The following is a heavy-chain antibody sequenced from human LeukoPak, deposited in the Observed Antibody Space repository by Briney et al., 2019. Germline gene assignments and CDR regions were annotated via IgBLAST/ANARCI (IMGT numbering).Heavy chain of an antibody. CDR2: IYYRGST. J-gene: IGHJ3*02. Sequence: SETLSLTCHVSGGSISSSTYYWAWIRQPPGKGLEWIGSIYYRGSTYYNPSLKSRVTISVDTSKNQFSLKLSSVTAADTAVYYCARVGYCSGGSCWDAFDIWGQGTMVTVSS. CDR1: GGSISSSTYY. V-gene: IGHV4-39*07. D-gene: IGHD2-15*01. CDR3: ARVGYCSGGSCWDAFDI.